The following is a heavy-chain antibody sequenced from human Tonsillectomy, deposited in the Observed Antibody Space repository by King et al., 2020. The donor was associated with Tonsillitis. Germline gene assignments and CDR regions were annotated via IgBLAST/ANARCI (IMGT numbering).Heavy chain of an antibody. CDR1: GFTFRNYA. Sequence: VQLVESGGGLVQPGGSLRLSCAASGFTFRNYAMNWVRQSPGKGLECVSTISGDGSTTYYADSVEDRLTISRDNSKDTMFLQLNSQRAEDTAVYYCAKAPRGFDWYFDVWGRGTLVTVSS. J-gene: IGHJ2*01. CDR2: ISGDGSTT. V-gene: IGHV3-23*04. CDR3: AKAPRGFDWYFDV. D-gene: IGHD3-22*01.